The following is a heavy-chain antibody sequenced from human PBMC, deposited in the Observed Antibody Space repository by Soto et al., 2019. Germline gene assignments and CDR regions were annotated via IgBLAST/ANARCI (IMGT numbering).Heavy chain of an antibody. J-gene: IGHJ4*02. Sequence: QITLKESGPTLVIPTQTLTLTCAFSGFSLSTSGVGVGWIRQPPGKALEWLAVISWPDTKHYSPSLRGRLTIPNDSSNNQVVLTTTSMDPMDTGTYSCENKGPEDWPPDYWCKGTLATVSS. D-gene: IGHD3-9*01. V-gene: IGHV2-5*01. CDR3: ENKGPEDWPPDY. CDR2: ISWPDTK. CDR1: GFSLSTSGVG.